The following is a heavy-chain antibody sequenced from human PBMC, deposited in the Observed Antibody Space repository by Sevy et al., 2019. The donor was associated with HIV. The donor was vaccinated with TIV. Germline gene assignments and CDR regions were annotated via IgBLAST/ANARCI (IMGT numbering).Heavy chain of an antibody. CDR2: IRSKAYGGTT. CDR3: VSSSSLGYWFDP. D-gene: IGHD6-6*01. J-gene: IGHJ5*02. Sequence: GGSLRLSCTASGFTFGDYAMSWFRQAPGKGLEWVGFIRSKAYGGTTEYAASVKGRFTISRDDSKSIAYLQMNSLKTEDTAVYYGVSSSSLGYWFDPWGQGTLVTVSS. V-gene: IGHV3-49*03. CDR1: GFTFGDYA.